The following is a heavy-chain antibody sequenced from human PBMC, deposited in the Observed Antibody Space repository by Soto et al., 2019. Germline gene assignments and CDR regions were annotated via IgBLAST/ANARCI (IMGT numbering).Heavy chain of an antibody. V-gene: IGHV3-23*01. CDR3: ARLTETATTFVY. Sequence: GGSLRLSCVASGFTFSSYALNWVRQAPGRGLEWVSAISGSGGTTYYADSVKGRFTISRDNSKNTLFLQMNSLRAEDAAIYYCARLTETATTFVYWGQGTPVTVSS. J-gene: IGHJ4*02. CDR1: GFTFSSYA. CDR2: ISGSGGTT. D-gene: IGHD1-1*01.